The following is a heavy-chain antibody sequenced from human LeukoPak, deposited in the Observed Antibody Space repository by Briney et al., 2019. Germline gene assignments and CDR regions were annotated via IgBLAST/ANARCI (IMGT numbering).Heavy chain of an antibody. CDR3: VKDLSYESSGYVFDY. Sequence: GGYLRLSCAASGFTFEDYTMHWVRQAPGKTLEWVSLISWDGTPYYTDSVKGRFTISRDNSKNSLYLQMDTLRSEDTAFYYCVKDLSYESSGYVFDYWGQGTLVTVSS. V-gene: IGHV3-43*01. CDR1: GFTFEDYT. J-gene: IGHJ4*02. CDR2: ISWDGTP. D-gene: IGHD3-22*01.